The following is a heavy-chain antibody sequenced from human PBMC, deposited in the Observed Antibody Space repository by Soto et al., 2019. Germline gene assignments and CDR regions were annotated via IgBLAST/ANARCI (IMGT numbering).Heavy chain of an antibody. CDR3: ARVSATGTRWFGP. J-gene: IGHJ5*02. Sequence: SETLSLTCTVSGGSFNSGAYYWGWIRRHPGKGLEGIGYLSYRGTTYYSPSLKSRLTMSLDTSKNQFSLKLNSVTAAETAVYYCARVSATGTRWFGPWGPGTLVTVSS. V-gene: IGHV4-31*03. CDR2: LSYRGTT. D-gene: IGHD6-13*01. CDR1: GGSFNSGAYY.